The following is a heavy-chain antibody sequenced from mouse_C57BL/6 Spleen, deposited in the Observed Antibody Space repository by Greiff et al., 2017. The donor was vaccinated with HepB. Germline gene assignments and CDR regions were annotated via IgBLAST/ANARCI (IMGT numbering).Heavy chain of an antibody. CDR3: ARGVLRPRYWYLDV. D-gene: IGHD2-12*01. CDR1: GYTFTDYY. V-gene: IGHV1-26*01. Sequence: EVQLQQSGPELVKPGASVKISCKASGYTFTDYYMNWVKQSHGKSLEWIGDINPNNGGTSYNQKFKGKATLTVDKSSSTAYMELRSLTSEDSDGYDCARGVLRPRYWYLDVWGTGTTVTVAS. CDR2: INPNNGGT. J-gene: IGHJ1*03.